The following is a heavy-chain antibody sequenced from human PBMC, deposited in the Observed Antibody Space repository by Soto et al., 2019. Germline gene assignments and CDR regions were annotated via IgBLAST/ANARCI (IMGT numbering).Heavy chain of an antibody. Sequence: SETLSLTRTVSGGSISSSSYYWGWIRQPPGKGLAWIGSIYYSGSTYYNPSLKSRVTISVDTSKNQFSLKLSSVTAADTAVYYCARKPVGYSSSYFDYWGQGTLVTVSS. V-gene: IGHV4-39*01. CDR2: IYYSGST. J-gene: IGHJ4*02. D-gene: IGHD6-13*01. CDR3: ARKPVGYSSSYFDY. CDR1: GGSISSSSYY.